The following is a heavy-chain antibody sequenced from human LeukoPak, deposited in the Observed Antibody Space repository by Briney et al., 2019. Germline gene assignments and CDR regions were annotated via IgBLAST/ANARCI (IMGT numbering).Heavy chain of an antibody. D-gene: IGHD3-3*01. CDR3: ARDAKDLWSGHFEL. V-gene: IGHV4-4*07. Sequence: PSETLSLTCSVSGDSISRYSWSWIRQSAGKGLEWIGRIHSSGTINYNPSLKSRVSLSVDTSKNQFSLKLSSVTAADTAVYYCARDAKDLWSGHFELWGQGTLVTVS. CDR1: GDSISRYS. J-gene: IGHJ4*02. CDR2: IHSSGTI.